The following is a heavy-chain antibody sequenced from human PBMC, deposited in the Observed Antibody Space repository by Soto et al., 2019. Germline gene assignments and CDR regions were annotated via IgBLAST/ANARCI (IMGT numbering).Heavy chain of an antibody. J-gene: IGHJ4*02. CDR3: ERDTAVTKAAIRKAY. Sequence: QVQLVQSGAEVKKPGSSVKVSCKASGGSFSSYSYNWVRQAPGQGLEWMGRIIPFGNIANYGQAFQERVTISADTSASTVYMELSSLTSEDTDLYSCERDTAVTKAAIRKAYWGQGTLVNVSS. CDR1: GGSFSSYS. D-gene: IGHD4-4*01. V-gene: IGHV1-69*08. CDR2: IIPFGNIA.